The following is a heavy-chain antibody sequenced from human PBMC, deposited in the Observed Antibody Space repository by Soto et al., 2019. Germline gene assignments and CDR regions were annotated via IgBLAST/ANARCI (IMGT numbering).Heavy chain of an antibody. CDR2: INPNSGVA. V-gene: IGHV1-2*04. J-gene: IGHJ4*02. Sequence: ASVKVSCKASGFTFTGYYMHWVRQAPGQGLEWIGWINPNSGVANYAQKFHDWVTITRDTSITTAYMEPSGLKSDDTAVYFCAKDDAGHPDFWGQGTLVTVSS. CDR1: GFTFTGYY. CDR3: AKDDAGHPDF. D-gene: IGHD6-13*01.